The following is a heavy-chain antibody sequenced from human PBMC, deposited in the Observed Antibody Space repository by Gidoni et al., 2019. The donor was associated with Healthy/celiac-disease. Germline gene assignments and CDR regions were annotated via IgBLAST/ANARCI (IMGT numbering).Heavy chain of an antibody. CDR2: ISYDGSNK. CDR1: GFTFSSYG. V-gene: IGHV3-30*18. D-gene: IGHD1-26*01. Sequence: QVQLVESGGGVVQPGRSLRLSCAASGFTFSSYGMHWVRQAPGKGLEWVAVISYDGSNKHYADSVKGRFTISRDNSKNTLYLQMNSLRAEDTAVYYCAKTESGWELPAGFDYWGQGTLVTVSS. CDR3: AKTESGWELPAGFDY. J-gene: IGHJ4*02.